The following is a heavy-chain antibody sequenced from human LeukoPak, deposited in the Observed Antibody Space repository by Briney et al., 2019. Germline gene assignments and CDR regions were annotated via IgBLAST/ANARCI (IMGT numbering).Heavy chain of an antibody. Sequence: GGSLRLSCAASGFTFSDYSMNWVRQAPGKGLEWISYIGGRGDGISYADSVKGRFTISRDNSKNTLYLQMNSLRAEDTAVYYCANEIRPNDYWGQGTQVTVSS. D-gene: IGHD4-17*01. V-gene: IGHV3-23*01. J-gene: IGHJ4*02. CDR1: GFTFSDYS. CDR2: IGGRGDGI. CDR3: ANEIRPNDY.